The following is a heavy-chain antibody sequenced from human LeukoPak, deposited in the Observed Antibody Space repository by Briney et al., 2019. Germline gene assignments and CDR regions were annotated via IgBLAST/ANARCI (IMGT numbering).Heavy chain of an antibody. V-gene: IGHV3-74*01. J-gene: IGHJ4*02. D-gene: IGHD1-26*01. CDR2: SNGDGSIK. CDR1: GFAFSGYW. Sequence: PGGSLRLSCAASGFAFSGYWMHWVRQAPGKGLVWVSRSNGDGSIKTYADSVEGRFTISRDNAKNTLYLQMNSLRAEDTAVYFCARHPGGSSSYYFDYWGQRTLVTVSS. CDR3: ARHPGGSSSYYFDY.